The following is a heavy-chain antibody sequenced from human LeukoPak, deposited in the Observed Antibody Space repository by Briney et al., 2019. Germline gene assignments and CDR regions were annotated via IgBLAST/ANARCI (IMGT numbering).Heavy chain of an antibody. Sequence: GASVKASCKASGYTFTSYGISWVRQAPGQGLEWMGWISAYNGNTNYAQKLQGRVTMTTDTSTSTAYMELRSLRSDDTAVYYCARGVELVPAAIVWFDPWGQGTLVTVSS. V-gene: IGHV1-18*01. J-gene: IGHJ5*02. CDR3: ARGVELVPAAIVWFDP. D-gene: IGHD2-2*01. CDR2: ISAYNGNT. CDR1: GYTFTSYG.